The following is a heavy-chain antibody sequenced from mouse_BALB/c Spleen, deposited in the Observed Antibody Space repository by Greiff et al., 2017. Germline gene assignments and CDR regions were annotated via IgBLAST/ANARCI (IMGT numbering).Heavy chain of an antibody. CDR2: ISCYNGAT. D-gene: IGHD1-1*01. J-gene: IGHJ1*01. CDR1: GYSFTGYY. V-gene: IGHV1S34*01. CDR3: ARAYYYGSSKDGYFDV. Sequence: LVKTGASVKISCKASGYSFTGYYMHWVKQSHGKSLEWIGYISCYNGATSYNQKFKGKATFTVDTSSSTAYMQFNSLTSEDSAVYYCARAYYYGSSKDGYFDVWGAGTTVTVSS.